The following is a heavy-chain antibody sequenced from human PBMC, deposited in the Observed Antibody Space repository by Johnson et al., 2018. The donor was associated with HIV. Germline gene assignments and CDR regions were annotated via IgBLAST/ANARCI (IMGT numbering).Heavy chain of an antibody. CDR2: INWNGGST. Sequence: VQLVESGGGLIQPGGSLRLSCAASGFTVSSNYMSWVRQAPGKGLEWVSGINWNGGSTGYADSVKGRFTISRDNAKNSLYLQMNSLRAEDTALYYCARDSTPWGGDYVGYGFDIWGQGTMVIVSS. J-gene: IGHJ3*02. D-gene: IGHD4-17*01. V-gene: IGHV3-20*04. CDR3: ARDSTPWGGDYVGYGFDI. CDR1: GFTVSSNY.